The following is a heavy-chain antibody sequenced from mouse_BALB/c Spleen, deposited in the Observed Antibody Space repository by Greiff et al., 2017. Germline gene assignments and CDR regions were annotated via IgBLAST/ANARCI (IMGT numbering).Heavy chain of an antibody. CDR1: GFAFSSYD. CDR3: AREGLAWFAY. D-gene: IGHD6-2*01. Sequence: EVHLVESGGGLVKPGGSLKLSCAASGFAFSSYDMSWVRQTPEKRLEWVAYISSGGGSTYYPDTVKGRFTISRDNAKNTLYLQMSSLRSEDTAMYYCAREGLAWFAYWGQGTLVTVSA. CDR2: ISSGGGST. J-gene: IGHJ3*01. V-gene: IGHV5-12-1*01.